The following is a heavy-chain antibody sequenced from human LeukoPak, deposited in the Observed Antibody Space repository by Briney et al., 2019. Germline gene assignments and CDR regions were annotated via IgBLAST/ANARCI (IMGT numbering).Heavy chain of an antibody. J-gene: IGHJ6*02. CDR2: ISSSGSTI. D-gene: IGHD5-18*01. CDR3: ARVGYSYGYYYYGMDV. CDR1: GFTFSSFE. Sequence: PGGSLRLSCAASGFTFSSFEMNWVRQAPGKGLEWVSYISSSGSTINYADSVKGRFTISRDNAKNSLYLKMDSLRGEDTAVYYCARVGYSYGYYYYGMDVWGQGTTVTVPS. V-gene: IGHV3-48*03.